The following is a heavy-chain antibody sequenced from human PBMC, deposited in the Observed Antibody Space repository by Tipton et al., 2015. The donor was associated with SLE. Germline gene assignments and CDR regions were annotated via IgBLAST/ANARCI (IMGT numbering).Heavy chain of an antibody. V-gene: IGHV3-23*01. CDR2: ISGSGGST. CDR1: GFTFSNYD. Sequence: GSLRLSCAASGFTFSNYDMSWVRQAPRKGLEWVSAISGSGGSTYYADSVKDRFTISRDNSKKTLYMQMNSLRAEDTAVYYCAKDPSVTGGVCCYYFDYWGQGALVTVSS. D-gene: IGHD2-8*02. J-gene: IGHJ4*02. CDR3: AKDPSVTGGVCCYYFDY.